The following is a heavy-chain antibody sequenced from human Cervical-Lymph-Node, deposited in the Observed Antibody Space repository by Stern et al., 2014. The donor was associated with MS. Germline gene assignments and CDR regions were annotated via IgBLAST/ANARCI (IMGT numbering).Heavy chain of an antibody. V-gene: IGHV3-48*02. CDR3: ARFSRSSGWEGFQY. J-gene: IGHJ1*01. D-gene: IGHD6-19*01. Sequence: EVQLVESGGGLVQPGGSLRLSCAASGFTFSSHSMHWVRQAPGKGLEWVACIRRSSSTIYYAGSVKGRFTIARDNGKNSMYLQMDRLRDEDTALYYCARFSRSSGWEGFQYWGQGTLVTVSS. CDR2: IRRSSSTI. CDR1: GFTFSSHS.